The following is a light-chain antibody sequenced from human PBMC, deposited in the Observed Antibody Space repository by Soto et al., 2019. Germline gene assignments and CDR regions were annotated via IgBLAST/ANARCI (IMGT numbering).Light chain of an antibody. V-gene: IGKV3-15*01. CDR2: EAS. CDR3: PQYQTWPRT. CDR1: QRLVGN. Sequence: EIVMTQSPATLSVSPGERATLSFRASQRLVGNLAWFQHQPGQAPRLLLYEASTRATGVPARFSVSGSRTDFTLTISGLQSEDAAIYYCPQYQTWPRTFGQWTRVEVK. J-gene: IGKJ1*01.